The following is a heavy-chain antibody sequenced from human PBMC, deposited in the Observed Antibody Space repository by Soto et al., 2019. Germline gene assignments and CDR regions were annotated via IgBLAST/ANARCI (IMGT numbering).Heavy chain of an antibody. CDR3: AXPXEXXRXXYYYGKDV. CDR1: GGTFSSYT. CDR2: IIPIFGTA. Sequence: VKVSCKASGGTFSSYTISWVRQAPGQGLEWMGGIIPIFGTANYAQKFQGRVTITADESTSTAYMELSSLRSEDTAVYYCAXPXEXXRXXYYYGKDVWGQGTTVTVSS. V-gene: IGHV1-69*13. J-gene: IGHJ6*02. D-gene: IGHD1-1*01.